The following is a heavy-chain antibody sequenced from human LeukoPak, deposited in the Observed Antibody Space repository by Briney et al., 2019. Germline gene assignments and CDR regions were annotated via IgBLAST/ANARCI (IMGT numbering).Heavy chain of an antibody. V-gene: IGHV4-61*01. CDR2: IYYSGST. CDR1: GGSVSSGSYY. Sequence: SETLSLTCTVSGGSVSSGSYYWSWIRQPPGKGLEWIGYIYYSGSTNYNPSLKSRVTISVDTSKNQFSLKLSSVTAADTAVYYCARADYGDHGEYYFDYWGQGTLVTVSS. CDR3: ARADYGDHGEYYFDY. D-gene: IGHD4-17*01. J-gene: IGHJ4*02.